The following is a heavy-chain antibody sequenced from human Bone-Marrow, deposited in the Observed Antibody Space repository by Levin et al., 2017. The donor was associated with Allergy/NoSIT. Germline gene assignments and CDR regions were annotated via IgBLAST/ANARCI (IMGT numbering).Heavy chain of an antibody. CDR2: IWYDGSNK. CDR1: GFTFSSYG. D-gene: IGHD3-10*01. Sequence: PGGSLRLSCAASGFTFSSYGMHWVRQAPGKGLEWVAVIWYDGSNKYYADSVKGRFTISRDNSKNTLYLQMNSLRAEDTAVYYCAREARGVGGMDVWGQGTTVTVSS. CDR3: AREARGVGGMDV. J-gene: IGHJ6*02. V-gene: IGHV3-33*01.